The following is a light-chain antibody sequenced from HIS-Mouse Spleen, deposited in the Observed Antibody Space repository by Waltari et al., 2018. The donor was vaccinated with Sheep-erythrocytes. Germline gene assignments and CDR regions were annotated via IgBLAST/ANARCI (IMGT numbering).Light chain of an antibody. CDR1: QSVLYSSNNKKY. CDR3: QQYYSTPFT. J-gene: IGKJ3*01. Sequence: DIVMTQSPDSLAVYLGERATINCKSSQSVLYSSNNKKYLAWYQQKPGQHPKLLIYWASNRAAGVPGGCSGGGSGTDCTLTISSLQAEDVAVYYCQQYYSTPFTFGPGTKVYIK. CDR2: WAS. V-gene: IGKV4-1*01.